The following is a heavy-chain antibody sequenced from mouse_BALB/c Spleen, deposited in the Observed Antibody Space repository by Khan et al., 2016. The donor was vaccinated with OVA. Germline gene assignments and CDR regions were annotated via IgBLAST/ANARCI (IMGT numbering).Heavy chain of an antibody. V-gene: IGHV9-3-1*01. CDR2: INTNTGEP. Sequence: QIQLVQSGPELKKPGETVKISCKASGYTFTNYGLNWVKQAPGKGLQWMGWINTNTGEPTYAVDFKGRFAFSLETSASTAYLQINNLKNEDTATYFCARPPYVSYVMVYWCQGTSVTVSS. D-gene: IGHD1-1*01. CDR3: ARPPYVSYVMVY. J-gene: IGHJ4*01. CDR1: GYTFTNYG.